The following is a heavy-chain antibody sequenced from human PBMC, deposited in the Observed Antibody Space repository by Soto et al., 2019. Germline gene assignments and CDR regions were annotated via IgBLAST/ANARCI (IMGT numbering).Heavy chain of an antibody. Sequence: SETLSLTCAVYGGSFSGCYCSWIRQPPGKGLEWIGDLNHSGSTNYNPSLKSRVTISVDMSKNQFSLKLSSVTAADTAVYDCARDFGRSWPPPGWFDHWGQGTLVTVSS. CDR2: LNHSGST. D-gene: IGHD6-13*01. J-gene: IGHJ5*02. CDR3: ARDFGRSWPPPGWFDH. V-gene: IGHV4-34*01. CDR1: GGSFSGCY.